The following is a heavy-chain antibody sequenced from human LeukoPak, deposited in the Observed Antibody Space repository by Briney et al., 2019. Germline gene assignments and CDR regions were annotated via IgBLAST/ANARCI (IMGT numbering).Heavy chain of an antibody. Sequence: GGSLRLSCAASGFSFGGHYMSWVRQAPGKGPEWISYISGNGGDIAYADSVKGRFTISRDNAKNLLHLQMNSLRVEDTAVYHCARVGDSATYFDYWGQGTLVTVSS. CDR2: ISGNGGDI. V-gene: IGHV3-11*01. J-gene: IGHJ4*02. CDR1: GFSFGGHY. D-gene: IGHD2-21*02. CDR3: ARVGDSATYFDY.